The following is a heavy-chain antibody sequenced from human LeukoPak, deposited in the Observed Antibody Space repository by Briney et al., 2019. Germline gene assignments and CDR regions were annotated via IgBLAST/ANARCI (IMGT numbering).Heavy chain of an antibody. CDR2: IFTDGSTT. V-gene: IGHV3-74*01. Sequence: GGSLRLSCVASEFNFFSYGMQWVRQAPGKGLVWVSRIFTDGSTTSYADSVKGRYTISRDNAKNTLYLEMKSLRVEDTAVYYCARELPREVTLDYWGQGTLVTVSP. CDR1: EFNFFSYG. D-gene: IGHD2-21*02. CDR3: ARELPREVTLDY. J-gene: IGHJ4*01.